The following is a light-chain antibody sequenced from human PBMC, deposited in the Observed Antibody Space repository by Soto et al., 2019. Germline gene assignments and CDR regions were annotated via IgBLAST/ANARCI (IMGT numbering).Light chain of an antibody. CDR2: YKSDSDK. Sequence: QLVLTQPSSLSASPGASAGLPSPWPGAINFGTNRIYWYQQKPGSPPQYLLRYKSDSDKQQGSGVPSRFSGSKDASANAGILLISGLQSEDEADYYCMIWHSSAVVFGGGTKVTVL. J-gene: IGLJ2*01. CDR1: GAINFGTNR. CDR3: MIWHSSAVV. V-gene: IGLV5-45*03.